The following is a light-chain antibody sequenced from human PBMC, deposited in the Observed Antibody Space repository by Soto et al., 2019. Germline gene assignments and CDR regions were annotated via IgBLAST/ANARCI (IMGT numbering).Light chain of an antibody. V-gene: IGLV1-40*01. CDR2: VNS. Sequence: QSVLTQPPSVSGAPGQRVTISCTGSSSNIGAPFDVHWYQQLPGTAPKLLIYVNSNRPSGVPDRFSGSKSGTSASLAITGLQADDEADYYCQSYDSSLSGPVFGGGTKVTVL. CDR1: SSNIGAPFD. J-gene: IGLJ2*01. CDR3: QSYDSSLSGPV.